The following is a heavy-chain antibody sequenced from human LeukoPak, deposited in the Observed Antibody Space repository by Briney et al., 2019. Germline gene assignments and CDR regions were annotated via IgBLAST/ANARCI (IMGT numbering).Heavy chain of an antibody. J-gene: IGHJ3*02. CDR1: GFTFSSYG. V-gene: IGHV3-30*18. D-gene: IGHD3-22*01. CDR2: ISYDGSNK. Sequence: GGSLRLSCAASGFTFSSYGMHWVRQAPGQGLEWVAVISYDGSNKYYADSVKGRFTISRDNSKNTLYLQMSSLRAEDTAVYYCVKGSTYDSSGYYESDAFDIWGQGTMVTVSS. CDR3: VKGSTYDSSGYYESDAFDI.